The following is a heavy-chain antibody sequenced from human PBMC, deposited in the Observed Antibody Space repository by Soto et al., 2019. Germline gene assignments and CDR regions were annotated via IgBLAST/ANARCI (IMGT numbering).Heavy chain of an antibody. D-gene: IGHD6-13*01. CDR1: GFTFSSYA. J-gene: IGHJ5*02. Sequence: GGSLRLSCAASGFTFSSYAMSWVRQAPGKGLEWVSAISGSGGSTYYADSVKGRFTISRDNSKNTLYLQMNSLRAEDTAVYYCAKGVGSSSWYVLRYNWFDPWGQGTLVTVSS. CDR3: AKGVGSSSWYVLRYNWFDP. V-gene: IGHV3-23*01. CDR2: ISGSGGST.